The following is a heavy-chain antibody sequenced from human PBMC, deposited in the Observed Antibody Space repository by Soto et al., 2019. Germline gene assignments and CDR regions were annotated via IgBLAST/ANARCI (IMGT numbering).Heavy chain of an antibody. CDR3: ARGGPAAGFDL. V-gene: IGHV1-8*01. Sequence: GGSVKVSCKASGYTFTTNDINWVRQASGQGLEWMGWMKPKTGDSGSAQEFQGRITMTRDTATSTAYMELSGLRSEDTAVYYCARGGPAAGFDLWGQGTLVTVSS. J-gene: IGHJ4*02. CDR1: GYTFTTND. CDR2: MKPKTGDS. D-gene: IGHD6-13*01.